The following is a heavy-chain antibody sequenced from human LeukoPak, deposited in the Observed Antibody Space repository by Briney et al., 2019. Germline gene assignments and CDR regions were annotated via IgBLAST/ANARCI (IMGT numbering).Heavy chain of an antibody. CDR3: ARDRQLERRYYAFGI. J-gene: IGHJ3*02. CDR1: GYTFTGYY. V-gene: IGHV1-2*02. CDR2: INPNSGGT. D-gene: IGHD1-1*01. Sequence: ASVKVSCKASGYTFTGYYMHWVRQAPGQGLEWMGWINPNSGGTNYAQKFQGRVTMTRDTSISTAYMELSRLRSDDTAVYYCARDRQLERRYYAFGIWGQGTMVTVSS.